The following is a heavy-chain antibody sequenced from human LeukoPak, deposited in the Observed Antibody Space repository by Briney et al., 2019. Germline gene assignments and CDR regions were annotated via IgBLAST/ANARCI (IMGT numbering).Heavy chain of an antibody. CDR2: ISSSSSYI. D-gene: IGHD4-23*01. CDR3: AKSLVRWAFDY. CDR1: GFTFSSYS. V-gene: IGHV3-21*04. Sequence: GGSLRLSCAASGFTFSSYSMNWVRQAPGKGLEWVSSISSSSSYIYYADSVKGRFTISRDNSKNTLYLQMNSLRAEDTALYYCAKSLVRWAFDYWGQGTLVTVSS. J-gene: IGHJ4*02.